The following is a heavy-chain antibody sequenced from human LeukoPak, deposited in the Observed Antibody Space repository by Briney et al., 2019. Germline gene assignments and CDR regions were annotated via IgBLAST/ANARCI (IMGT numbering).Heavy chain of an antibody. CDR2: IIPIFGAA. Sequence: GASVKVSCKASGYMFIGYFIHWVRQAPGQGLEWMGGIIPIFGAANYAQKFQGRVTITADKSTSTSYMELSSLRSEDTAVYYCARSSVVTAMVHLEYWGQGTLVTVSS. CDR1: GYMFIGYF. CDR3: ARSSVVTAMVHLEY. V-gene: IGHV1-69*06. J-gene: IGHJ4*02. D-gene: IGHD2-21*02.